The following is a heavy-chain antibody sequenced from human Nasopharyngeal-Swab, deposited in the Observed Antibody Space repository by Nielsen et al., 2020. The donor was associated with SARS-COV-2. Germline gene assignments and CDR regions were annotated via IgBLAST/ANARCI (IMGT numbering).Heavy chain of an antibody. V-gene: IGHV3-33*01. Sequence: GESLKISCAASGFTFSSYGMHWVRQAPGKGLEWVAVIWYDGSNKYYADSVKGRFTISRDNAKNSLYLQMNSLRAEDTAVYYCARPGIAVAGAAEYFQHWGQGTLVTVSS. CDR1: GFTFSSYG. CDR2: IWYDGSNK. CDR3: ARPGIAVAGAAEYFQH. J-gene: IGHJ1*01. D-gene: IGHD6-19*01.